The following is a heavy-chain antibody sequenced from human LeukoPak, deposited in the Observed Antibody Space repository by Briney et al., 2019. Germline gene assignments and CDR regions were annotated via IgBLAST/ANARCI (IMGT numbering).Heavy chain of an antibody. CDR3: ARDYSTVTTFFDY. J-gene: IGHJ4*02. Sequence: PGGSLRLSCAASGFTFRSYNMNWVRQAPGKGLEWVSYITGGSTTIYYADSVKGRFTISRDNAKNSLYLQMNSLRAEGTAVYYCARDYSTVTTFFDYWGQGTLVTVSS. D-gene: IGHD4-17*01. V-gene: IGHV3-48*01. CDR2: ITGGSTTI. CDR1: GFTFRSYN.